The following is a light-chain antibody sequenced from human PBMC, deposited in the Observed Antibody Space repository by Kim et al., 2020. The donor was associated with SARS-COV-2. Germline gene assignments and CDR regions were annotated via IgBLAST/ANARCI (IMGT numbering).Light chain of an antibody. V-gene: IGLV2-11*03. CDR2: DVT. CDR3: CSYAGSYTWV. J-gene: IGLJ3*02. CDR1: SNTFGGFNY. Sequence: GGSVTISLTATSNTFGGFNYVSWYQQHPGKAPEFIIHDVTKRPSGVPLSFSGSKSGNTASLTISDLQAEDEADYYCCSYAGSYTWVFGGGTQLTVL.